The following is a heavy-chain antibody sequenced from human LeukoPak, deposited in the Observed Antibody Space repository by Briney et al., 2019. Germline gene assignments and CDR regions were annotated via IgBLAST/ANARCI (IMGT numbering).Heavy chain of an antibody. J-gene: IGHJ4*02. CDR3: AKALDYYDSSGYRG. V-gene: IGHV3-23*01. Sequence: GGSLTLSCAASGFTFSSYEMNWLRQAPGKALEWVSSIGCSGGSTYYADSVKGRFTISRDNSKNTLYLQMNSLGDEDTAVYYCAKALDYYDSSGYRGWGQGTLVTVSS. D-gene: IGHD3-22*01. CDR1: GFTFSSYE. CDR2: IGCSGGST.